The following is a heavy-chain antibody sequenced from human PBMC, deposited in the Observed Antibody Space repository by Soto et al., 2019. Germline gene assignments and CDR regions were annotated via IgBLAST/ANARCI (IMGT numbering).Heavy chain of an antibody. V-gene: IGHV1-18*01. D-gene: IGHD3-22*01. J-gene: IGHJ4*02. Sequence: ASVKVSCKASGYIFSNYGVSWARQAPGQGLEWMGWISTYNGNTNYAQKLQGRVTMTTDTSTSTAYMELRSLRSDDTAVYYCARFIGEYYYDSSGSLAYWGQGTLVTVSS. CDR3: ARFIGEYYYDSSGSLAY. CDR2: ISTYNGNT. CDR1: GYIFSNYG.